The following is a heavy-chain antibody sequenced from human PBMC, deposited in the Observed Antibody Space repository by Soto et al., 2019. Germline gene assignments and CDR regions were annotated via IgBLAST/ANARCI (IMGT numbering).Heavy chain of an antibody. V-gene: IGHV3-48*01. D-gene: IGHD6-19*01. J-gene: IGHJ6*02. CDR1: GFTFSSYS. Sequence: PGGSLRLSCAASGFTFSSYSMNWVRQAPGKGLEWVSYISSSSSTIYYADSVKGRFTISRDNAKNSLYLQMNSLRAEDTAVYYCAKIQVPAAIDSSGWYGEEYYYYGMDVWGQGTTVTVSS. CDR2: ISSSSSTI. CDR3: AKIQVPAAIDSSGWYGEEYYYYGMDV.